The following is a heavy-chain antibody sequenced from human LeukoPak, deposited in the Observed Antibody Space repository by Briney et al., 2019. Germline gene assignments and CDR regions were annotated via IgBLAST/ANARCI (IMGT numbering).Heavy chain of an antibody. Sequence: ASVKVSCKASGYTFTGYYMHWVRQAPGQGLEWIGWINPNSGGTNYAQKFQGRVTMTRDTSISTAYMELSRLRSDDTAVYYCAREVRKWLRSLGYFDYWGQGTLVTVSS. CDR3: AREVRKWLRSLGYFDY. V-gene: IGHV1-2*02. CDR2: INPNSGGT. D-gene: IGHD5-12*01. J-gene: IGHJ4*02. CDR1: GYTFTGYY.